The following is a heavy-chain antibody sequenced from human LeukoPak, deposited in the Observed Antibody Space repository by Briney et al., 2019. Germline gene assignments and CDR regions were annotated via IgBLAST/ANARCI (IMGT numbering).Heavy chain of an antibody. V-gene: IGHV4-39*07. Sequence: SETLSLACTVSGGSISSSSYYWGWIRQPPGKGLEWIGSIYYSGSTYYNPSLKSRVTISVDTSKNQFSLKLRSVTAADTAVYYCTRGQDRLAWFDPWGQGTLVTVSS. D-gene: IGHD6-19*01. J-gene: IGHJ5*02. CDR2: IYYSGST. CDR1: GGSISSSSYY. CDR3: TRGQDRLAWFDP.